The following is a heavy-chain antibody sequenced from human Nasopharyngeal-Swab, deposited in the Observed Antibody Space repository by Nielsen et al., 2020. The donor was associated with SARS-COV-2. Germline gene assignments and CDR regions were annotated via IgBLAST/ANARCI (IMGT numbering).Heavy chain of an antibody. CDR2: ISWNSGSI. J-gene: IGHJ6*03. CDR3: AKDMSPNTYYYYMDV. V-gene: IGHV3-9*01. CDR1: GCTFDDYA. Sequence: GGSLRLSCSASGCTFDDYAMHWVRQAPGKGLEWVSGISWNSGSIGYADSVKGRFTISRDNARNSLYLQMNSLRAEDTALYYCAKDMSPNTYYYYMDVWGKGTTVTVSS.